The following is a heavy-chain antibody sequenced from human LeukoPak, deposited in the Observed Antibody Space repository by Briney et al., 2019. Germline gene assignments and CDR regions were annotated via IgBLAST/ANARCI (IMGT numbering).Heavy chain of an antibody. CDR1: GFIFSSYG. CDR3: AKVTGDYYDTSGAFDY. V-gene: IGHV3-33*06. Sequence: GGSLRLSCAASGFIFSSYGMHWVRQAPGKGLEWVARIWHDGSNDDYADSVKGRFTISRDNSKNTMYLQMNSLRAEDTAIYYCAKVTGDYYDTSGAFDYWGQGTLVTVSS. CDR2: IWHDGSND. D-gene: IGHD3-22*01. J-gene: IGHJ4*02.